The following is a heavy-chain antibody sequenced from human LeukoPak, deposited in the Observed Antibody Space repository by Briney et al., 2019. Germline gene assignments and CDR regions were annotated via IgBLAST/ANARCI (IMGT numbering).Heavy chain of an antibody. J-gene: IGHJ4*02. Sequence: KPSETLSLTCAVYGGSFSGYYWSWIRQPPGKGLEWIGEINHSGSTNYNPSLKSRVTISVDTSKNQFSLKLSSVTAADTAVYYCARGLSPPAGYCSSTSCYAGSGSYFDYWGQGTLVTVSS. CDR1: GGSFSGYY. V-gene: IGHV4-34*01. D-gene: IGHD2-2*01. CDR3: ARGLSPPAGYCSSTSCYAGSGSYFDY. CDR2: INHSGST.